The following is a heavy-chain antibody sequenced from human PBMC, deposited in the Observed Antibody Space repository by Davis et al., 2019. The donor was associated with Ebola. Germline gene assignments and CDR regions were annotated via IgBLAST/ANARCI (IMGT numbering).Heavy chain of an antibody. CDR2: ISGSGGST. CDR1: GFTFSSYA. V-gene: IGHV3-23*01. Sequence: GESLKISCAASGFTFSSYAMSWVRQAPGKGLEWVSAISGSGGSTYYADSVKGRFTISRDNSKNTFYLQMNSLRAEDTALYYCAKDKTMATQYWYFDLWGRGTLVTVSS. CDR3: AKDKTMATQYWYFDL. J-gene: IGHJ2*01. D-gene: IGHD4/OR15-4a*01.